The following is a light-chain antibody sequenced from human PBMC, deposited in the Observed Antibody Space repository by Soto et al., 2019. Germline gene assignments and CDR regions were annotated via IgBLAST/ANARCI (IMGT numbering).Light chain of an antibody. CDR3: QQYNSFSWT. Sequence: DIHMSQSPSTLSASVGDSFTITYGASQSISTSLAWYQRKPGQAPKLLIYDASSLEGGVPSRFRGSGSETEFTLTISGLPPDDFATYYCQQYNSFSWTFGQGTKVDIK. V-gene: IGKV1-5*01. J-gene: IGKJ1*01. CDR1: QSISTS. CDR2: DAS.